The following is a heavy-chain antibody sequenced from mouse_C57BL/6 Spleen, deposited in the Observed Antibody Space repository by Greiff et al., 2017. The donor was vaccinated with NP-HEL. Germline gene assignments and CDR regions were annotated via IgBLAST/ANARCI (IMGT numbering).Heavy chain of an antibody. D-gene: IGHD1-1*01. Sequence: QVQLKESGAELVRPGASVTLSCKASGYTFTDYEMHWVKQTPVHGLEWIGAIDPETGGTAYNQKFKGKAILTADKSSSTAYMELRSLTSEDSAVYYCTSSIYYYGSSSDYWGQGTTLTVSS. J-gene: IGHJ2*01. CDR3: TSSIYYYGSSSDY. CDR2: IDPETGGT. CDR1: GYTFTDYE. V-gene: IGHV1-15*01.